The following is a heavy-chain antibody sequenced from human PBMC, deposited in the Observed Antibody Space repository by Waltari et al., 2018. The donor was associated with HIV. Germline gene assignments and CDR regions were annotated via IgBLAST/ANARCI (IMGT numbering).Heavy chain of an antibody. CDR1: GFPGCTDY. CDR3: ARDQAALSGWYRHYGMDV. Sequence: EVPLVEWGGDMVQPGGSMGLYCPASGFPGCTDYTSWSRKAHGKRPEGVEWVSVIYSGGSTYYADSVKGRFTISRDNSKNTLFLQMNSLRAEDTAVYYCARDQAALSGWYRHYGMDVWGQGTTVTVSS. CDR2: IYSGGST. D-gene: IGHD6-19*01. V-gene: IGHV3-66*02. J-gene: IGHJ6*02.